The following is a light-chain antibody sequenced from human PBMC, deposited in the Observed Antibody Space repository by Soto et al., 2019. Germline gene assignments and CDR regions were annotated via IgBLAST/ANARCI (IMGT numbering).Light chain of an antibody. V-gene: IGKV3-20*01. J-gene: IGKJ1*01. CDR1: QSVTSSP. Sequence: VMTQTPLSLSVAPLQPASISCXSSQSVTSSPIAWHQQKPGQAPRLLIYGASSRATGIPDRFSGSGSGTDFTLTISRLEPEDFAVYYCQQYGSSPQTFGQGTKVDIK. CDR2: GAS. CDR3: QQYGSSPQT.